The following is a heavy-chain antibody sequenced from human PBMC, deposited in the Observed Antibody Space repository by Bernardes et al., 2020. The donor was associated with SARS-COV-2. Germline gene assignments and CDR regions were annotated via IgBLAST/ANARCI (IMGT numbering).Heavy chain of an antibody. V-gene: IGHV3-7*03. Sequence: GGSLRLSCAASGFTFSSYWMSWVRQAPGKGLEWVANIKQDGSEKYYVDSVKGRFTISRDNAKNSLYLQMTSLKTEDTAVYYCARENLVVVPGAYKYRFYGMDVWGQGTTVTVSS. CDR3: ARENLVVVPGAYKYRFYGMDV. CDR1: GFTFSSYW. J-gene: IGHJ6*02. CDR2: IKQDGSEK. D-gene: IGHD2-2*01.